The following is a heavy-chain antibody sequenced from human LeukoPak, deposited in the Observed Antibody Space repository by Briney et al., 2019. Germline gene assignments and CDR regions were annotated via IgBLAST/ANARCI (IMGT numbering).Heavy chain of an antibody. D-gene: IGHD6-6*01. V-gene: IGHV3-64D*09. CDR1: GFTFSAYA. CDR2: INSKGDST. Sequence: PGGSLRLPCSVSGFTFSAYAMHWVRQAPGKGLEFLSSINSKGDSTYHADSVKGRFTISRDNSRSTLYLQMRSLRPEDTAVYYCVKSGYSTSSDVDYWGQGTLVTVSS. CDR3: VKSGYSTSSDVDY. J-gene: IGHJ4*02.